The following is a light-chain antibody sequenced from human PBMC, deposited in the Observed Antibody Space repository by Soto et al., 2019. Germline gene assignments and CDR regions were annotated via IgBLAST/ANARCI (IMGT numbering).Light chain of an antibody. CDR3: QHYNNWPPWT. V-gene: IGKV3-15*01. CDR1: QSVSSN. Sequence: DIVMTQSPATLSVSPGERATLSCRASQSVSSNLAWYQQEPGQAPRLLIYGASTRATGIPARFSGSGSGTEFTLTISSLQSEDFAVYYCQHYNNWPPWTFCQGTKVEIK. J-gene: IGKJ1*01. CDR2: GAS.